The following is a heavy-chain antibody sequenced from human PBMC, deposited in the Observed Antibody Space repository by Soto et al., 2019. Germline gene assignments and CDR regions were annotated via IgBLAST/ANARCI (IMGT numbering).Heavy chain of an antibody. Sequence: GESLKISCKGSGYSFTSYWIGWVRQMPGKGLEWMGIIYPGDSDTRYSPSFQGQVTISADKSISTAYLQWSSLKASDTAMYYCASLIYRLGVVSSWFDPWGQGTLVTVSS. CDR2: IYPGDSDT. CDR3: ASLIYRLGVVSSWFDP. J-gene: IGHJ5*02. D-gene: IGHD3-3*01. V-gene: IGHV5-51*01. CDR1: GYSFTSYW.